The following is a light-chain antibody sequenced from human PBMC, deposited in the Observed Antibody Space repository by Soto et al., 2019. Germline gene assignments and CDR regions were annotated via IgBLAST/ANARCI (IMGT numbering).Light chain of an antibody. CDR3: QQYNTYPLT. CDR1: QTISTW. J-gene: IGKJ4*01. Sequence: DIQMTQSPSTLSASVGDRVTITCRASQTISTWLAWYQHKPGKAPKLLIYKASSLEGGVPSRFSGSGSGTEFNITISSLQPDDFATYYCQQYNTYPLTFGGGTKVDIK. V-gene: IGKV1-5*03. CDR2: KAS.